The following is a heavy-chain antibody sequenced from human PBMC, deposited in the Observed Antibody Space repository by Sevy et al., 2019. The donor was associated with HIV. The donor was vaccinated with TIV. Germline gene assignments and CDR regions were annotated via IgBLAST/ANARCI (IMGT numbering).Heavy chain of an antibody. CDR3: ARERIIAAAGTTDYYYYGMDV. Sequence: SETLSLTCTVSGGSISSYYWSWIRQPPGKGLEWIGYIYYSGSTNYNPSLKSRVTISVDTSKNQFSLKLSSGTAADTAVYYCARERIIAAAGTTDYYYYGMDVWGQGTTVTVSS. CDR1: GGSISSYY. CDR2: IYYSGST. V-gene: IGHV4-59*01. J-gene: IGHJ6*02. D-gene: IGHD6-13*01.